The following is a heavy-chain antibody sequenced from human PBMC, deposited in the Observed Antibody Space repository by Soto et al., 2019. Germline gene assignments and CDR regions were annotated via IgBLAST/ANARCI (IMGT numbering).Heavy chain of an antibody. J-gene: IGHJ5*02. CDR3: ARRGTSSYNWFDP. D-gene: IGHD6-6*01. V-gene: IGHV4-39*01. CDR2: IYYSGST. Sequence: SETLSLTCTVSGGSISSSSYYWDWIRQPPGKGLEWIGSIYYSGSTYYNPSLKSRVTIAVDTSKSQFSLTLSSVTAADTAVYYCARRGTSSYNWFDPWGQGTLVTVSS. CDR1: GGSISSSSYY.